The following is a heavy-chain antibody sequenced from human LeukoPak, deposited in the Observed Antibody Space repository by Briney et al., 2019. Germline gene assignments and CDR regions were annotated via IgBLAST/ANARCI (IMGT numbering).Heavy chain of an antibody. CDR2: INHSGST. CDR3: ARGYGSSYVY. CDR1: GGSFSGYY. Sequence: SETLSLTCAVYGGSFSGYYWSWIRQPPGKGLEWIGEINHSGSTNYNPSLKSRVTISVDTSKNQFSLKLSSVTAADTAVYYCARGYGSSYVYWGQGTLATVSS. V-gene: IGHV4-34*01. J-gene: IGHJ4*02. D-gene: IGHD6-6*01.